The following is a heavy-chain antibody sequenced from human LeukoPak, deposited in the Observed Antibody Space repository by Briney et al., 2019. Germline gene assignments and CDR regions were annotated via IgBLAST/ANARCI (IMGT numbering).Heavy chain of an antibody. CDR2: IYTSGST. CDR3: ARGRDYYYDSSGPFDY. D-gene: IGHD3-22*01. J-gene: IGHJ4*02. CDR1: GGSISSYY. V-gene: IGHV4-4*07. Sequence: SETLSLTCTVTGGSISSYYWSWIRQPAAKGLEWIGRIYTSGSTNYNPSLQSRVTMSVDTSKNQFSLKLSSVTAADTAVYYCARGRDYYYDSSGPFDYWGQGTLVTVSS.